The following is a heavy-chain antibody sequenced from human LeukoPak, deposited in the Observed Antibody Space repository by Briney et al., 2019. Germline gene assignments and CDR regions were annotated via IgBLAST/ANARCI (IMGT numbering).Heavy chain of an antibody. CDR1: GYTFTGYY. Sequence: ASVKVSCKASGYTFTGYYMRWLRQAPGQGLEWMGWINPNSGGTNNPQKFQGRITMNKDKSISTAYMELSRLRSDDTAVYYCATMKYIVEWLLYSTHFDYWGQGTLVTVSS. D-gene: IGHD3-3*01. CDR3: ATMKYIVEWLLYSTHFDY. J-gene: IGHJ4*02. V-gene: IGHV1-2*02. CDR2: INPNSGGT.